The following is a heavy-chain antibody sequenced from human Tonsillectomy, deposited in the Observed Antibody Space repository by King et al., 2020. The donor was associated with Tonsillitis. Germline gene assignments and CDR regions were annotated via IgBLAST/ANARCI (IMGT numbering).Heavy chain of an antibody. CDR1: GYSLTSGYY. D-gene: IGHD1-26*01. V-gene: IGHV4-38-2*02. J-gene: IGHJ4*02. Sequence: QLQESGPGLVKPSETLSLTCAVSGYSLTSGYYWGWIRQPPGKGLEWLGSIDHSGSAYYNPSLQSRVTLSVNTSKNEFSLKLTSVTAADTAVYYCARDPLQATSVPEYWGPGTLVTVSS. CDR2: IDHSGSA. CDR3: ARDPLQATSVPEY.